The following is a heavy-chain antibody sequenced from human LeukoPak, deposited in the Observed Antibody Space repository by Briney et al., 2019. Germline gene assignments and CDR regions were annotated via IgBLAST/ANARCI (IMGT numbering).Heavy chain of an antibody. CDR2: ISGSGDYS. CDR1: GLTFSTHA. V-gene: IGHV3-23*01. Sequence: GGSLRLSCAASGLTFSTHAMIWVWVRQAPGKGLEWVSAISGSGDYSNSADSVKGRFTISRDNSENTLYLQMNSLRAEDTAVYYCAKDFSAGGNYGYGRLDPWGQGTLVTVSS. D-gene: IGHD4-17*01. J-gene: IGHJ5*02. CDR3: AKDFSAGGNYGYGRLDP.